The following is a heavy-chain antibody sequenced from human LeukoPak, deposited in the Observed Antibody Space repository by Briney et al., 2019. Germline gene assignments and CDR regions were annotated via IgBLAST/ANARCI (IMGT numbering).Heavy chain of an antibody. D-gene: IGHD2-2*01. V-gene: IGHV4-31*03. J-gene: IGHJ4*02. CDR2: IYYSGST. Sequence: NPSQTLSLTCTVSGGSISSGGYYWSWIRQHPGKGLEWIGYIYYSGSTYYNPSLKSRVTISVDTSKNQFSLKLSSVTAADTAVYYCARGGCGSTSCYDAPFDYWGQGTLVTFSS. CDR1: GGSISSGGYY. CDR3: ARGGCGSTSCYDAPFDY.